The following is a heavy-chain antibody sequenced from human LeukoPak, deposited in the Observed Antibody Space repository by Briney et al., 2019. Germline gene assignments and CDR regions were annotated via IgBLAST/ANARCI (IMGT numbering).Heavy chain of an antibody. J-gene: IGHJ3*02. D-gene: IGHD3-10*01. V-gene: IGHV3-9*01. CDR2: ISWNSGSI. CDR3: AKVSYYSERAFDI. Sequence: GGSLRLSCAASGFTFDDCAMHWVRQAPGKGLEWVSGISWNSGSIGYADSVKGRFTISRDNAKNSLYLQMNSLRAEDTALYYCAKVSYYSERAFDIWGQGTMVTVSS. CDR1: GFTFDDCA.